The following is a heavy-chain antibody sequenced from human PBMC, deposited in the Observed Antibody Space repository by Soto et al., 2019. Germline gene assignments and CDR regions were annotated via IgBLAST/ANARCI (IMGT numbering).Heavy chain of an antibody. CDR3: ARSSVAGPEYLQY. V-gene: IGHV4-4*07. CDR2: ISATGST. D-gene: IGHD6-19*01. CDR1: GGSISSYY. Sequence: QVQLQESGPGLVKPSETLSLTCTVSGGSISSYYWSWVRQPAGKGLERIGHISATGSTKYNPSLKSRVSMSIDTSENQFSLRMTSLTAADTALYFCARSSVAGPEYLQYWGQGTLVTVS. J-gene: IGHJ1*01.